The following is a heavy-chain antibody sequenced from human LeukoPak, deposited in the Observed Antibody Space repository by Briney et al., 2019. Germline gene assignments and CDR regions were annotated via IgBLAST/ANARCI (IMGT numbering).Heavy chain of an antibody. CDR3: ARSSGLSLEEY. V-gene: IGHV1-18*01. CDR2: VSPYNGNT. Sequence: ASVKVSCKASGYTFTAYGISWVRQAPGQGLEWMGWVSPYNGNTNYAQNLQGRVTMTTDTSTTTAFMEMRSLTSDDTAVYYCARSSGLSLEEYWGQGTLVTVSA. J-gene: IGHJ4*02. D-gene: IGHD3-10*01. CDR1: GYTFTAYG.